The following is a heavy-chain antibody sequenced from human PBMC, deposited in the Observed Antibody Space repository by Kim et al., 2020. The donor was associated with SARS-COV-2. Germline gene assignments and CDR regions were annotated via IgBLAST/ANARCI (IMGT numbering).Heavy chain of an antibody. CDR3: ARWPHGGPAEYFQH. CDR1: GITFSTFN. CDR2: ISTSSTTI. J-gene: IGHJ1*01. V-gene: IGHV3-48*02. D-gene: IGHD2-15*01. Sequence: GGSLRLSCAASGITFSTFNMNWVRQAPGKGLEWVSYISTSSTTIYYADSVKGRFTISRDNDKNSLYLQMNSLRDEDTAVYYCARWPHGGPAEYFQHWGQGTLGPVSS.